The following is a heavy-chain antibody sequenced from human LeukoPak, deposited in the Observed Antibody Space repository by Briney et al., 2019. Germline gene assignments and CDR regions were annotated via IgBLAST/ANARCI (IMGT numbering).Heavy chain of an antibody. CDR2: ISGGGGST. CDR1: EFTFSNYD. CDR3: AKGSGINHYHWIDP. Sequence: GGSLRLSCAASEFTFSNYDMNWVRQAPGKGLEWVSGISGGGGSTYYADSVKGRFTISRDNSKNTLYLQMDSLRAEDTALYYCAKGSGINHYHWIDPWGQGTLVTVSS. D-gene: IGHD1-14*01. V-gene: IGHV3-23*01. J-gene: IGHJ5*02.